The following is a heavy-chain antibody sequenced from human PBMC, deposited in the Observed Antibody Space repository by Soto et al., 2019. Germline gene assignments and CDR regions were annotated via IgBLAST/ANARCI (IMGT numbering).Heavy chain of an antibody. V-gene: IGHV4-34*01. J-gene: IGHJ4*02. CDR3: ARVSNLGYCSGGSCYARDY. D-gene: IGHD2-15*01. CDR2: INHSGST. CDR1: GGSFSGYY. Sequence: SETLSLTCAVYGGSFSGYYWSWIRQPPGKGLEWIGEINHSGSTNYNPSLKSRVTISVDTSKNQFSLKLSSVTAADTAVYYCARVSNLGYCSGGSCYARDYWGQGTLVTVSS.